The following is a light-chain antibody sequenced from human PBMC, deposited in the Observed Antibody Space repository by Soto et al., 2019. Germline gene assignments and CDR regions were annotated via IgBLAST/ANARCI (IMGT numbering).Light chain of an antibody. CDR2: YDS. J-gene: IGLJ7*01. CDR3: QVWDTSTFHPI. Sequence: SSELTQSPSVSVAPGRTARIACEGNNIGTKSVHWYQQRPGQAPVVVVYYDSDRPSGIPERFSGSNSGNTATLTISSVEAGDEADYYCQVWDTSTFHPIFGGGTQLTVL. CDR1: NIGTKS. V-gene: IGLV3-21*04.